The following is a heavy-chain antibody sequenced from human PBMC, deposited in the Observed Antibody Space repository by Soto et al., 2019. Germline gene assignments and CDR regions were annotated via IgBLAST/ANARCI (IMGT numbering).Heavy chain of an antibody. V-gene: IGHV1-46*01. Sequence: QVQLVQSGAEVKKPGASVKVSCKASGYTFTSYYIHWVRQAPGQGLEWMGVINPSGGSTTYAQKFQDRVTMTRDTSTSTVYMELSSLRSEDTAVYYCARENWLDPWGQGTLVTVSS. CDR1: GYTFTSYY. CDR3: ARENWLDP. J-gene: IGHJ5*02. CDR2: INPSGGST.